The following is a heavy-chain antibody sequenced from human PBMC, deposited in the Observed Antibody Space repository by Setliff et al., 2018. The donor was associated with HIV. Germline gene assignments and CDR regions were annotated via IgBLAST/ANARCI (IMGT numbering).Heavy chain of an antibody. Sequence: SVKVSCKASGGTFENYAISWVRRAPGQGLEWMGKIIPIFDTTIYAEKFQGRITISADKSTATAYLELNSLRSEDSAIYYCARLIPSAYFGPRQDAFDVWGQGARVTVSS. J-gene: IGHJ3*01. CDR1: GGTFENYA. V-gene: IGHV1-69*06. CDR3: ARLIPSAYFGPRQDAFDV. CDR2: IIPIFDTT. D-gene: IGHD2-21*01.